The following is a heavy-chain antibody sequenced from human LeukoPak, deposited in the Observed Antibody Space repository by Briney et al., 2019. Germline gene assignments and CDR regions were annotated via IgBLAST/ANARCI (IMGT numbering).Heavy chain of an antibody. V-gene: IGHV4-34*01. CDR3: ARGRAN. CDR1: GGSFSGYY. D-gene: IGHD5-12*01. J-gene: IGHJ4*02. Sequence: SETLSLTCAVYGGSFSGYYWSWIRQPPGKGLEWIGEINHSGSTNYNPSLKSRVTISVDTSKNQFSLKLSPVTAADTAVYYCARGRANWGQGTLVTVSS. CDR2: INHSGST.